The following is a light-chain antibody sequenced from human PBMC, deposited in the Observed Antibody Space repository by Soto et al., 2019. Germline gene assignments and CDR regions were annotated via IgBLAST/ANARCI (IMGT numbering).Light chain of an antibody. CDR1: SSDVGGYNY. V-gene: IGLV2-8*01. J-gene: IGLJ1*01. CDR2: EVS. Sequence: QSVLTQPPSASGSPGQSATISCTGTSSDVGGYNYVSWYQQHPGKAPKLIIYEVSKRPSGVPNRFSGSKSGNTASLTVSGLQAEDEADYYCSSYAGSNSWVFGTGTKVTVL. CDR3: SSYAGSNSWV.